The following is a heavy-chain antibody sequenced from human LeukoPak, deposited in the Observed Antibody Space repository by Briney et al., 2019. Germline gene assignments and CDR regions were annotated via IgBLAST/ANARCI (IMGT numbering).Heavy chain of an antibody. CDR1: GFTFSSYA. D-gene: IGHD5-18*01. V-gene: IGHV3-30*04. CDR3: ARRTTAMEY. J-gene: IGHJ4*02. Sequence: GGSLRLSCAASGFTFSSYAMHWVRQAPGKGLEWVAVISYDGSNKYYADSVKGRFTISRDNSKNTLYLQMNSLRAEDTAVYYCARRTTAMEYWGQGTLVTVSS. CDR2: ISYDGSNK.